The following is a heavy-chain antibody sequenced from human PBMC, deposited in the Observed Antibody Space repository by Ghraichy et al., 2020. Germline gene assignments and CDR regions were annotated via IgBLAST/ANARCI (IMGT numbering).Heavy chain of an antibody. CDR3: ARISGGSLRREKNWFDP. J-gene: IGHJ5*02. V-gene: IGHV4-34*01. D-gene: IGHD2-15*01. Sequence: SETLSLTCAVYGGSFSGYYWSWIRQPPGKGLEWIGEINHSGSTNYNPSLKSRVTISVDTSKNQFSLKLSSVTAADTAVYYCARISGGSLRREKNWFDPWGQGTLVTVSS. CDR1: GGSFSGYY. CDR2: INHSGST.